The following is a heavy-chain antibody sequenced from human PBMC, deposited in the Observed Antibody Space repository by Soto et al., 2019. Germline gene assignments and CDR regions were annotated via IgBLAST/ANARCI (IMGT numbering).Heavy chain of an antibody. D-gene: IGHD6-19*01. CDR3: ARDLRASYSSGWYPPIDYYYYGMDV. J-gene: IGHJ6*02. CDR1: GFTFSSYG. CDR2: IWYDGSNK. Sequence: PGGSLRLSCAASGFTFSSYGMHWVRQAPGKGLEWVAVIWYDGSNKYYADSVKGRFTISRDNSKNTLYLQMNSLRAEDTAVYYCARDLRASYSSGWYPPIDYYYYGMDVWGQGTTVTVSS. V-gene: IGHV3-33*01.